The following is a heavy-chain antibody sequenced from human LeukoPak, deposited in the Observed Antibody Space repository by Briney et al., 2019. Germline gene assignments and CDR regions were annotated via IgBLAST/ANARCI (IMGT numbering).Heavy chain of an antibody. D-gene: IGHD1-26*01. V-gene: IGHV4-39*01. CDR3: ARHEYSGSYYGLSWFDP. J-gene: IGHJ5*02. CDR1: GGSISSSGYY. CDR2: IYYSGST. Sequence: LTCTVSGGSISSSGYYWGWIRQPPGKGLEWIASIYYSGSTYYNPSLKSRVTIYVDTSKNQLSLKLSSLTAADTAVYYCARHEYSGSYYGLSWFDPWGQGTLVTVSS.